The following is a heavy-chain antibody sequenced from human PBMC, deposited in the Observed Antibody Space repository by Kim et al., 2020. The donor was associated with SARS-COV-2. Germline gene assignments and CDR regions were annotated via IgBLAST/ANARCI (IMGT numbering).Heavy chain of an antibody. CDR1: GFTFSNYA. CDR3: AKYTNDFYFGMDV. V-gene: IGHV3-23*01. J-gene: IGHJ6*02. Sequence: GGSLRLSCAASGFTFSNYAMTWVRLAPGKGLNWVSGISATGGTTYYADSVKGRFTISRDNSKNTLYLQMNSLRGEDTDLYFCAKYTNDFYFGMDVWGQGTTVTVSS. D-gene: IGHD2-8*01. CDR2: ISATGGTT.